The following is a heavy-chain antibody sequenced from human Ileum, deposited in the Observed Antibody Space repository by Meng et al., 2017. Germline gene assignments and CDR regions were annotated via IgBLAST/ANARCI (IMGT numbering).Heavy chain of an antibody. J-gene: IGHJ1*01. CDR1: GGSLNGDY. CDR3: ARGDIAARCQH. Sequence: QVLLQLGGDGLLKPSETLALPGGVYGGSLNGDYCTWIRQPPGEGLEWIGEIHHSGSITYNPSLESRVTISMDTSKKQFSPKLHSVTAADTAVYYCARGDIAARCQHWGQGTLVTVSS. CDR2: IHHSGSI. D-gene: IGHD6-6*01. V-gene: IGHV4-34*01.